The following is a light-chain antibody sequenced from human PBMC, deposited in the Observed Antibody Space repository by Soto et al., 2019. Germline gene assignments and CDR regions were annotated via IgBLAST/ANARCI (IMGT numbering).Light chain of an antibody. CDR2: SNN. J-gene: IGLJ3*02. CDR3: AAGDDSLNGGV. V-gene: IGLV1-44*01. CDR1: SSNIGSNT. Sequence: QSVLTQPPSASGTPGQRVTISCSGSSSNIGSNTVNWYQQLPGTAPKLLIYSNNQRPSGVPDRFSGSKSGTSASLAISGLKSEDGADYYCAAGDDSLNGGVFGGGPNLTV.